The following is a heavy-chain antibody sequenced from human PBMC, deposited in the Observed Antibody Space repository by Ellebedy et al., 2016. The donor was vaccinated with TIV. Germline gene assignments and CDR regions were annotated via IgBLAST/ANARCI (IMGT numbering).Heavy chain of an antibody. D-gene: IGHD3-10*01. J-gene: IGHJ4*02. CDR1: GFTFSTYW. V-gene: IGHV3-7*03. Sequence: PGGSLRLSCAASGFTFSTYWMSWVRQAPGKGLEWVANIKKDGSEKNYVDSVKGRFTISRDNAKKSLYLQMNSLRAEDTAVYYCASWFGGENYWGQGTLVTVSS. CDR2: IKKDGSEK. CDR3: ASWFGGENY.